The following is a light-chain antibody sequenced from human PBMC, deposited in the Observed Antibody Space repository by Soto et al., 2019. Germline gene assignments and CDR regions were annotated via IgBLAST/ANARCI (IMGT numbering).Light chain of an antibody. CDR3: SSYAATSSLV. V-gene: IGLV2-14*01. CDR2: EVS. CDR1: SSDIGTYNF. Sequence: HSALTQPASVSGSPGQSITMSCTGSSSDIGTYNFVSWYQQHADKAPRLILYEVSNRPSGVSSRFSGSKSGNSASLTISGLQPEDEAHYFCSSYAATSSLVFGGGTKLTVL. J-gene: IGLJ3*02.